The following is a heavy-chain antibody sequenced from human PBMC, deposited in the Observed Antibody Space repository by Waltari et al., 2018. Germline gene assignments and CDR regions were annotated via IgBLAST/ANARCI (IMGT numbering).Heavy chain of an antibody. CDR1: GYSFTDYY. Sequence: EVHLVQSGAEVKKPGATVKISCKASGYSFTDYYMHWVRQAPGKGLEGRGRIDTEGDGIIYAEKYQGRITMSADTSTDTAYMELSSLRSDDTAVYYCAVTAMTGEIDSWGQGTQVTVSS. CDR3: AVTAMTGEIDS. V-gene: IGHV1-69-2*01. CDR2: IDTEGDGI. J-gene: IGHJ4*02. D-gene: IGHD3-16*01.